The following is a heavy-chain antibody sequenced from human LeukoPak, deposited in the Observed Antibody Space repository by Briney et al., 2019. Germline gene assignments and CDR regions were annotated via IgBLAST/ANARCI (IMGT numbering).Heavy chain of an antibody. CDR1: GFTFSSYA. V-gene: IGHV3-23*01. D-gene: IGHD3-9*01. Sequence: GGSLRLSCAASGFTFSSYAMSWVRQAPGKGLEWVSAISGNGGSTYYADSVKGRFTISRDNSKNTLYLQMNSLRAEDTAVYYCAKDQELRYFDWYWPKPGFDYWGQGTLVTVSS. CDR3: AKDQELRYFDWYWPKPGFDY. CDR2: ISGNGGST. J-gene: IGHJ4*02.